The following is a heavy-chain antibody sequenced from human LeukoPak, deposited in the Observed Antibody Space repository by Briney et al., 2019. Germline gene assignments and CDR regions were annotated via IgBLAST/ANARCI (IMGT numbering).Heavy chain of an antibody. D-gene: IGHD3-3*01. V-gene: IGHV3-74*01. CDR2: INIDGSTT. CDR1: GFTFSSYW. CDR3: ASMGRFLEWALVY. J-gene: IGHJ4*02. Sequence: GGSLRLSCAASGFTFSSYWMHWVRQAPGKGLVWVSRINIDGSTTRYADSVKGRFTISRDNAKNTLYLQMNSLRAEDTAVYYCASMGRFLEWALVYWGQGTLVTVSS.